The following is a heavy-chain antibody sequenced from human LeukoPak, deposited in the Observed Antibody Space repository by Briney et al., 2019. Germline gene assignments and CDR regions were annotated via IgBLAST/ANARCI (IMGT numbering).Heavy chain of an antibody. CDR2: ISGSGGST. D-gene: IGHD3-22*01. CDR1: GFTFSSYA. Sequence: GGSLRLSCAASGFTFSSYAMSWVRRAPGKGLEWVSAISGSGGSTYYADSVKGRFTISGDNSKNTLYLQMNSLRAEDTAVYYCAKGDIDSSGYYYPSPTPHYWGQGTLVTVSS. V-gene: IGHV3-23*01. J-gene: IGHJ4*02. CDR3: AKGDIDSSGYYYPSPTPHY.